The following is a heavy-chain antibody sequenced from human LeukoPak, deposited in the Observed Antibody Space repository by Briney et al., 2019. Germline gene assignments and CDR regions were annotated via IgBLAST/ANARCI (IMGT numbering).Heavy chain of an antibody. J-gene: IGHJ4*02. V-gene: IGHV3-9*01. Sequence: GGSLRLSCAASGFNFDDYAMHWVRQAPGKGLEWVSGISWNSGNIAYADSVKGRFTISRDNAKNSLYLQMNSLRAEDTSVYYCATWAGAAADFSGPFDYWGQGTLVTVSS. CDR2: ISWNSGNI. CDR3: ATWAGAAADFSGPFDY. D-gene: IGHD6-13*01. CDR1: GFNFDDYA.